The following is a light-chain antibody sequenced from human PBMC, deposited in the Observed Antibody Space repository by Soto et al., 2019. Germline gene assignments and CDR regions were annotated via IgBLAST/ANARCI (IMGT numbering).Light chain of an antibody. CDR3: SSYTGSSTPRV. Sequence: QSALTQPASVSGSPGQSITISCTGTSSDVGAYNYVSWYQQHPGKAPKLMISGVSNRPSGVSNRFSGSKSGNTASLTISGLQADDEDEYYCSSYTGSSTPRVFGGGTKLTVL. J-gene: IGLJ3*02. CDR2: GVS. V-gene: IGLV2-14*01. CDR1: SSDVGAYNY.